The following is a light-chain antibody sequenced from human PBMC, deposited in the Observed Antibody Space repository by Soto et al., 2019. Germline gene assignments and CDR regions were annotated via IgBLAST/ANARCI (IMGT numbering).Light chain of an antibody. J-gene: IGLJ2*01. Sequence: QSVLTHPASVSGSPGQSITISCTGTSSDVGGYKYVSWYQQYPGKAPKLLIYDVSNRPSGVSDRFSGSKSGNTASLTISGLQAEDEADYYCTSYSSTSTLIFGGGTKLTVL. CDR1: SSDVGGYKY. CDR2: DVS. CDR3: TSYSSTSTLI. V-gene: IGLV2-14*03.